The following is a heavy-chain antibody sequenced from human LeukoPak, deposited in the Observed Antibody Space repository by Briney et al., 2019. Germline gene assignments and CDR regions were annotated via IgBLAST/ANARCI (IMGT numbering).Heavy chain of an antibody. J-gene: IGHJ4*02. CDR2: IYDNEKT. D-gene: IGHD3-10*01. Sequence: SETLSLTCSVFGGSIIRPDHDWSWIRQPPGKGLEWIGFIYDNEKTHYSPSFESRVTISGDTSNNHFSPTLNFVTAADTAIYYCAASQSEYYNSGTYHKIHYWCGGALVTVSS. CDR1: GGSIIRPDHD. CDR3: AASQSEYYNSGTYHKIHY. V-gene: IGHV4-30-4*01.